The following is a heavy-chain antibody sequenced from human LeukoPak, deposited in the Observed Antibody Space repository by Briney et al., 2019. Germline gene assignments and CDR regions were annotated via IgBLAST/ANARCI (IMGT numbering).Heavy chain of an antibody. D-gene: IGHD5-18*01. J-gene: IGHJ4*02. CDR3: ARGAAMTKPLHFDY. V-gene: IGHV3-21*01. Sequence: GGSLRLSCAASGFTFSSYSMNWVRQAPGKGLEWVSSISSSSSYIYYADSVKGRFTISRDNAKNSLYLQMNSLRAEDTAVYYCARGAAMTKPLHFDYWGQGTLVTVSS. CDR2: ISSSSSYI. CDR1: GFTFSSYS.